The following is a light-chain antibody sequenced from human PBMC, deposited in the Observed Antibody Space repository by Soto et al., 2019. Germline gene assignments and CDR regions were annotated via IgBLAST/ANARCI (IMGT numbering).Light chain of an antibody. CDR1: SSDVGGYNY. Sequence: QSALTQPASVSGSPGQSITISCTGTSSDVGGYNYVSWYQHHPGKAPKLMIYEVSNRPSGVSNRFSGSKSGNTASLTTSGLQAEDDADYYCSPYTSSDTRVFGTGTKVTVL. V-gene: IGLV2-14*01. CDR3: SPYTSSDTRV. J-gene: IGLJ1*01. CDR2: EVS.